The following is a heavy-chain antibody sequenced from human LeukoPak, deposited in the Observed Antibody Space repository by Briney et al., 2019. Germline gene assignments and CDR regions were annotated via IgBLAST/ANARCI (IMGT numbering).Heavy chain of an antibody. CDR2: IYTSGST. Sequence: SQTLSLTCTVSGGSISSGSYYWSWIRQPAGKGLEWIGRIYTSGSTNCNPSLKSRVTISVDTSKNQFSLKLSSVTAADTAVYYCARVGGDNWFDPWGQGTLVTVSS. V-gene: IGHV4-61*02. J-gene: IGHJ5*02. CDR3: ARVGGDNWFDP. D-gene: IGHD3-10*01. CDR1: GGSISSGSYY.